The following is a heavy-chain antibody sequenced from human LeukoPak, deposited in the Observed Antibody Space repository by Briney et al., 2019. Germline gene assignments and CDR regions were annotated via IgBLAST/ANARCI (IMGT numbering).Heavy chain of an antibody. V-gene: IGHV3-15*01. D-gene: IGHD3-22*01. CDR1: GFTFTNAW. J-gene: IGHJ4*02. CDR2: IKRKSDGGTT. CDR3: AKCRITMIVPQDY. Sequence: AGGSLRLSCVASGFTFTNAWMSWVRQAPGKGLEWVGRIKRKSDGGTTDYAAPVKGRFTISRDDSKNTLYLQMNSLKTEDTAVYYCAKCRITMIVPQDYWGQGTLVTVSS.